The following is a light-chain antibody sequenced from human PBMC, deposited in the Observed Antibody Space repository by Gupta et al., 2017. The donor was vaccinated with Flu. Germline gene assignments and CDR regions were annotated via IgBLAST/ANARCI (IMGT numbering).Light chain of an antibody. CDR1: SSDVGSYNL. CDR3: CSYAGGTAFSV. V-gene: IGLV2-23*01. CDR2: EED. Sequence: QSALTQPASVSGSPGQSIAISCTGNSSDVGSYNLVSWYQQHPGKAPKLIIYEEDKRPSGVSARFSGSKSGNTASLKISGLQAEDEGQYYCCSYAGGTAFSVFGTGTKVTVL. J-gene: IGLJ1*01.